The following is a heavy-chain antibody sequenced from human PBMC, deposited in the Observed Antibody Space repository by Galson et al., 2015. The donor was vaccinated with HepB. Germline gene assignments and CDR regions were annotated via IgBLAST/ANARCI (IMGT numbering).Heavy chain of an antibody. CDR3: ARVPRPAQQLVKYLYYFDN. J-gene: IGHJ4*01. Sequence: SVKVSCKASGYTFTHDDINWVRQATGQGLEWMGWMNPYNGNAGYAQQFQGRVTMTRDTSVSTAYMELSSLTSQDTALYFCARVPRPAQQLVKYLYYFDNWGQGTLVTVSS. D-gene: IGHD6-13*01. CDR2: MNPYNGNA. V-gene: IGHV1-8*01. CDR1: GYTFTHDD.